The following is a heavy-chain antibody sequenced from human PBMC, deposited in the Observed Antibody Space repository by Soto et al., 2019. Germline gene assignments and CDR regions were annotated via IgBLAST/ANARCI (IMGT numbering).Heavy chain of an antibody. D-gene: IGHD4-17*01. V-gene: IGHV4-59*01. CDR2: IYYSGST. J-gene: IGHJ3*01. Sequence: PSETLSLTCTVSGGSISSYYWSWIRQPPGKGLEWIGYIYYSGSTNYNPSLKSRVTISVDTSKNQFSLKLSSVTAADTAVYYCASWTTVTTERFDAFDLWGQGTMVT. CDR1: GGSISSYY. CDR3: ASWTTVTTERFDAFDL.